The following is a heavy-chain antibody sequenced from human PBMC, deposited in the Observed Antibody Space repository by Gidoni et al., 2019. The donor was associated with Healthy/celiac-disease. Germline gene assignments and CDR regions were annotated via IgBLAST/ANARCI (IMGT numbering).Heavy chain of an antibody. CDR1: GFTFSSYA. D-gene: IGHD3-22*01. J-gene: IGHJ4*02. CDR2: ISGSGGST. CDR3: AKPYYYDSSGYSFDY. Sequence: EVQLLESGGGLVQPGGSLRLSCAASGFTFSSYAMSRVRQAPGKGLEWVSAISGSGGSTYYADSVKGRFTISRDNSKNTLYLQMNSLRAEDTAVYYCAKPYYYDSSGYSFDYWGQGTLVTVSS. V-gene: IGHV3-23*01.